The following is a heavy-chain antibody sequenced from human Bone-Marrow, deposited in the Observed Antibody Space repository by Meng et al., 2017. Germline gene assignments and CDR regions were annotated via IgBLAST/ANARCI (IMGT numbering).Heavy chain of an antibody. Sequence: QVQVQQWGAGLLKASETLSSTGACYGGSFSAYDWSWIRQPPGKGLEWLGQINHSGSTNDNPSLKSRVTISIDTSRNQLSLKLSSVTAADTAVYYCRLAYCMGDCVDYWGQGTLVTVSS. CDR1: GGSFSAYD. CDR2: INHSGST. J-gene: IGHJ4*02. V-gene: IGHV4-34*01. D-gene: IGHD2-21*01. CDR3: RLAYCMGDCVDY.